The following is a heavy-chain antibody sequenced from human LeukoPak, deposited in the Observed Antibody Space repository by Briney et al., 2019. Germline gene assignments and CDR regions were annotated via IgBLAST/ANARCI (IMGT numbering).Heavy chain of an antibody. V-gene: IGHV3-48*01. CDR1: GFTFSSYS. J-gene: IGHJ3*02. CDR2: ISSSSSTI. Sequence: GGSLRLSCAASGFTFSSYSMNWVRQAPGKELEWVSYISSSSSTIYYADSVKGRFTISRDNAKNSLYLQMNSLRAEDTAVYYCAGAYYDSSGDAFDIWGQGTMVTVSS. CDR3: AGAYYDSSGDAFDI. D-gene: IGHD3-22*01.